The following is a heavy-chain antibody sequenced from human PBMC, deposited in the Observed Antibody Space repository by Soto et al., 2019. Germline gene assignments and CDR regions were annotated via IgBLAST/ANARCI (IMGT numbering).Heavy chain of an antibody. Sequence: VGSLRLSCAASGFTFDDYTMHWVRQAPGKGLEWVSLISWDGGSTYYADSVKGRFTISRDNSKNSLYLQMNSLRTEDTALYYCAKGGRGYSGYDSLFDYWGQGTLVTVSS. D-gene: IGHD5-12*01. CDR1: GFTFDDYT. CDR3: AKGGRGYSGYDSLFDY. V-gene: IGHV3-43*01. CDR2: ISWDGGST. J-gene: IGHJ4*02.